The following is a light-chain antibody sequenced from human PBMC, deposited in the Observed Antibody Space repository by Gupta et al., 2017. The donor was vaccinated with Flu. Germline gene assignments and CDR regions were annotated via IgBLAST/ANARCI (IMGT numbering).Light chain of an antibody. J-gene: IGKJ3*01. CDR3: QQYYTTPPT. CDR1: QSVLYNSNNKNY. Sequence: DIVMTQSPDSLTVSLGERATINCKSSQSVLYNSNNKNYLAWYQQIPGQPPKLLIYWASTRESGVPDRFSGSGSGTDFTLTISSLQAEDVAVYYCQQYYTTPPTFGPGTKVDIK. V-gene: IGKV4-1*01. CDR2: WAS.